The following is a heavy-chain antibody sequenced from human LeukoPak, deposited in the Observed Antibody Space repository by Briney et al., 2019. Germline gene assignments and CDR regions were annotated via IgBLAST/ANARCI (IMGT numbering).Heavy chain of an antibody. D-gene: IGHD3-22*01. CDR1: GYTFTSYA. CDR3: TREGVYSPDGSGYHRDAFDI. CDR2: FDPEDGET. V-gene: IGHV1-24*01. Sequence: ASVKVSCKASGYTFTSYAMHWVRQAPGKGLEWMGGFDPEDGETIYAQKFQGRVTMTEDTSTDTAYMKLSSLRSEDTAVYYCTREGVYSPDGSGYHRDAFDIWGQGTVVTVSS. J-gene: IGHJ3*02.